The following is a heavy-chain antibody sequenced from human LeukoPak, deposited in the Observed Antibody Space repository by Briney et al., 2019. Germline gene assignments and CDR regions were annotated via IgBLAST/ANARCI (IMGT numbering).Heavy chain of an antibody. V-gene: IGHV4-59*01. D-gene: IGHD3-10*01. J-gene: IGHJ6*03. CDR3: ARVRNELLNNYYYMDV. Sequence: SETLSLTCIVSGGSISTYYWSWIRQPPGKGLEWIGYIHYRGRTSYNPSLRSRATISTDTSKNQFSLKLSSVTAADTAMYFCARVRNELLNNYYYMDVWGKGTTVTVSS. CDR2: IHYRGRT. CDR1: GGSISTYY.